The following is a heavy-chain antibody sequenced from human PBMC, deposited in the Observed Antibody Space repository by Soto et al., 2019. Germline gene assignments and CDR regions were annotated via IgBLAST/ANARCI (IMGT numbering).Heavy chain of an antibody. V-gene: IGHV4-39*01. CDR3: ARHNYGVDV. CDR2: MYYSGST. J-gene: IGHJ6*02. CDR1: GGSISSSDHY. Sequence: SETLSLTCTVSGGSISSSDHYWGWIRQPPGRGLEWIGSMYYSGSTYYNPPLESRVTISIDTSRNQFSLKLTSVTAADTAVYFCARHNYGVDVWGQGTTVTVSS.